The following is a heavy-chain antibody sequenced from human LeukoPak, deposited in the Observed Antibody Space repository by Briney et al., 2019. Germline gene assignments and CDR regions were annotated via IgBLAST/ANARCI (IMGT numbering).Heavy chain of an antibody. Sequence: GRSLRLSCAASRFTFNIYALHWVRQAPDKGLEWVSFISYDGSSQYYADSVKGRFTISRDNSKNTLYLQMNSLRAEDTAVYYCAKDQLEWGQGTLVTVSS. CDR1: RFTFNIYA. CDR2: ISYDGSSQ. CDR3: AKDQLE. V-gene: IGHV3-30*04. D-gene: IGHD1-1*01. J-gene: IGHJ4*02.